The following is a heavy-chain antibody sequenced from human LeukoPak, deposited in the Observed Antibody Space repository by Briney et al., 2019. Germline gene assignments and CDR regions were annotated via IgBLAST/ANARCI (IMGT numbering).Heavy chain of an antibody. J-gene: IGHJ4*02. Sequence: GGSLRLSCAASGFIFSNYAMNWVRQAPGKGLEWVSSISGSGGNTYYADSVKGQFTISRDNSKNTLYLQMSSLRAEDTAVYYCAKDRSDSSTWYAGSHWGQGTLVTVSS. D-gene: IGHD6-13*01. V-gene: IGHV3-23*01. CDR2: ISGSGGNT. CDR3: AKDRSDSSTWYAGSH. CDR1: GFIFSNYA.